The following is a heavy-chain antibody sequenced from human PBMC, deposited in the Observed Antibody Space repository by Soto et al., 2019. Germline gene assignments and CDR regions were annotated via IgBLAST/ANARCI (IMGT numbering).Heavy chain of an antibody. Sequence: QVTLKESGPVLVQPTETLTLTCTVSGFSLNNAAMGVSWIRQPPGKALECLAHIFSSDKKTYRTSLKSRLAISKDTSKRQVVLTMTNMDPVDTGTYFCARINSPTHYFYYGMDVWGLGTTVTVSS. D-gene: IGHD4-4*01. CDR1: GFSLNNAAMG. V-gene: IGHV2-26*01. J-gene: IGHJ6*02. CDR3: ARINSPTHYFYYGMDV. CDR2: IFSSDKK.